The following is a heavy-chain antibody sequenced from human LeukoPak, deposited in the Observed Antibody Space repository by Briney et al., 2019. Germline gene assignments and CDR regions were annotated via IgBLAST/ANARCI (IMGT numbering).Heavy chain of an antibody. CDR2: INPGGDNT. V-gene: IGHV1-46*01. CDR1: GYTFTNYY. J-gene: IGHJ6*03. CDR3: ARGPGGYDNARSYYYYMDV. Sequence: ASVKVSCKASGYTFTNYYIHWVRQAPGQGLEWMGLINPGGDNTDYAQNFQGRVTMTRDTSTSTVYMELSSLRFEDTAVYYCARGPGGYDNARSYYYYMDVWGKGTTVTVSS. D-gene: IGHD5-12*01.